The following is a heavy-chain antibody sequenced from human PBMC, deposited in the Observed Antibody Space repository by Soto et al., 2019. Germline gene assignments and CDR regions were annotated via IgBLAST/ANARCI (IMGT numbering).Heavy chain of an antibody. V-gene: IGHV3-23*01. Sequence: EVQLLESGGGLVQPGGSLRLSCAASGFTFSNYAETWVRQATEKELEWVSTISGSGGSTYYADSVKGRFTISRDNSKNTLYLQMNSLRAEDTAVYYCAKDQGSSWYEIYYWGQGTLVTVSS. D-gene: IGHD6-13*01. CDR3: AKDQGSSWYEIYY. CDR1: GFTFSNYA. J-gene: IGHJ4*02. CDR2: ISGSGGST.